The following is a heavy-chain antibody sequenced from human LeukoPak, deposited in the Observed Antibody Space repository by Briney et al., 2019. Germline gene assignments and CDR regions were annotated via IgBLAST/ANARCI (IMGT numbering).Heavy chain of an antibody. CDR1: GFTFSSYW. Sequence: GGSLRLSCAASGFTFSSYWMSWVRQTPGKGLEWVANIKQDGSEKYYVDSGKGRFTISRENAKNSLYLQMNSLRAEDTAVYYCARPQLRFLEWLLYEGAFDYWGQGTLVTVSS. CDR3: ARPQLRFLEWLLYEGAFDY. D-gene: IGHD3-3*01. V-gene: IGHV3-7*01. CDR2: IKQDGSEK. J-gene: IGHJ4*02.